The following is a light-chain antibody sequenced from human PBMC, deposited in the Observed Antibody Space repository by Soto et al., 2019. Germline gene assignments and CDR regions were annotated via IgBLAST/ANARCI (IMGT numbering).Light chain of an antibody. CDR3: MHANFWPPVT. CDR1: QSLVYSDGNTY. CDR2: RAS. V-gene: IGKV2-30*01. Sequence: DVVMTQSPLFLPVTLGEPASISCRSSQSLVYSDGNTYLDWFHQRPGQYPSRLIYRASNRDTGVPDRFSRSWSGTSFALKISSVEADDVCFYYCMHANFWPPVTFGQGTKLDI. J-gene: IGKJ2*01.